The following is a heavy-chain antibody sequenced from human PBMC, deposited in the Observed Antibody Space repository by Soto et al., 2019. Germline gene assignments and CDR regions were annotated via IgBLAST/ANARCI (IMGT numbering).Heavy chain of an antibody. CDR2: INQSGTT. J-gene: IGHJ4*02. CDR1: GGTFSGYY. CDR3: ARGKSYNRSYYSYNGSDY. V-gene: IGHV4-34*01. Sequence: SETLSLTCAVYGGTFSGYYWSWIRQTPEKGLEWIGEINQSGTTNYNPSLKSRVTMSVDTSKNQFSLQMTSVTAADTAVYYCARGKSYNRSYYSYNGSDYWGQGTLVTVSS. D-gene: IGHD3-22*01.